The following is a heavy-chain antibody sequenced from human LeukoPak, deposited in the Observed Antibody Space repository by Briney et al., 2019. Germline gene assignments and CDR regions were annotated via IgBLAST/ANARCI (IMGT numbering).Heavy chain of an antibody. CDR1: GFTFSDYY. Sequence: GGSLRLSCAASGFTFSDYYMSWIRQAPGKGLEWVSYISSSGSTIYYADSVKGRFTISRDNSKNTLYLQMNSLRAEDTAVYYCAKEPTYYYGSGRGDLDYWGQGTLVTVSS. CDR2: ISSSGSTI. D-gene: IGHD3-10*01. J-gene: IGHJ4*02. V-gene: IGHV3-11*04. CDR3: AKEPTYYYGSGRGDLDY.